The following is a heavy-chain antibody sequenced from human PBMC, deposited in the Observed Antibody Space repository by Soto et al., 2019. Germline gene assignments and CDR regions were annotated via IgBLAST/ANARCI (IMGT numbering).Heavy chain of an antibody. CDR3: ARDPGGRFDS. D-gene: IGHD1-26*01. CDR2: IYYSGST. Sequence: SETLSLTCTVSGGSISNYYWSWIRQPPGGGLEWIGCIYYSGSTNYNPALKSRLTISVGTSRKEFSLRLTSVTAADSAVYYCARDPGGRFDSWGQGTLVTVSS. V-gene: IGHV4-59*01. CDR1: GGSISNYY. J-gene: IGHJ4*02.